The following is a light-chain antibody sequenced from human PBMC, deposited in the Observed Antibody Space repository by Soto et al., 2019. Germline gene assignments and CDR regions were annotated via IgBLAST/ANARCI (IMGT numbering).Light chain of an antibody. CDR1: SSDVGSYNL. CDR2: EGS. J-gene: IGLJ2*01. Sequence: QSALTQPASVSGSPGQSITISCTGTSSDVGSYNLVSWFQQRPGKAPKLIIYEGSKRPSGVSNRFSGSKSGNTASLTISGLQAEDEADYYCCSYAGSGTSVVFGGGTQLTVL. V-gene: IGLV2-23*01. CDR3: CSYAGSGTSVV.